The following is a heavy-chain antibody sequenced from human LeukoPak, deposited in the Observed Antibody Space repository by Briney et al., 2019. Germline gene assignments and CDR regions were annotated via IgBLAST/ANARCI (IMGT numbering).Heavy chain of an antibody. Sequence: AGGSLRLSCAASGFTFSSYDMNWVRQAPGKGLEWVSAISGSGGSTYYADSGKARFAISRDNSKNTLYLQMNSLRAEDTAVYYCAKVKGQPTVIDYWGQGTLVTVSS. CDR3: AKVKGQPTVIDY. CDR2: ISGSGGST. V-gene: IGHV3-23*01. D-gene: IGHD4-17*01. CDR1: GFTFSSYD. J-gene: IGHJ4*02.